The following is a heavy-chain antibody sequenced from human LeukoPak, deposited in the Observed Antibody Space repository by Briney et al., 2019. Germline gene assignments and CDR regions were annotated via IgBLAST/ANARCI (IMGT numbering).Heavy chain of an antibody. CDR3: ARDLAPRSFDY. CDR1: GFTFSDYY. Sequence: GGSLRLSCAASGFTFSDYYMNWICQAPGKGLEWVSSISSISTYTAYADSLRGRFTISRDNSKNSLYLQMDSLRVEDTAVYYCARDLAPRSFDYWGQGTLVTVSS. CDR2: ISSISTYT. J-gene: IGHJ4*02. V-gene: IGHV3-11*06.